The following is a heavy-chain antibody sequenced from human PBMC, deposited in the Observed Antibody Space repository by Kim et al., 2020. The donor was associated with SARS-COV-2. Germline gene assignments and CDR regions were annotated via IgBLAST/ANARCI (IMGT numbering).Heavy chain of an antibody. Sequence: GGSLRLSCAASGFTFSSYWMSWVRQAPGKGLEWVANIKQDGSEKYYVDSVKGRFTISRDNAKNSLYLQMNSLRAEDTAVYYCASGGIVGATIVDYWGQGTLVTVSS. CDR2: IKQDGSEK. J-gene: IGHJ4*02. V-gene: IGHV3-7*01. CDR1: GFTFSSYW. CDR3: ASGGIVGATIVDY. D-gene: IGHD1-26*01.